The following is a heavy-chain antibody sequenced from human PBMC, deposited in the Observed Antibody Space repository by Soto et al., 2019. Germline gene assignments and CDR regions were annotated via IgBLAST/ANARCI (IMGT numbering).Heavy chain of an antibody. D-gene: IGHD2-2*01. CDR2: IDPRDSYV. V-gene: IGHV5-10-1*01. J-gene: IGHJ5*02. CDR1: GYTFTTFW. CDR3: ARLFCSTTTCDSWFDP. Sequence: GESLKISCTGFGYTFTTFWISWVRQMPGKGLEWMGRIDPRDSYVNYSPSFPGHVTISLDKSISTAYLQWGSLKASDTAMYYCARLFCSTTTCDSWFDPWGQGTLVTVCS.